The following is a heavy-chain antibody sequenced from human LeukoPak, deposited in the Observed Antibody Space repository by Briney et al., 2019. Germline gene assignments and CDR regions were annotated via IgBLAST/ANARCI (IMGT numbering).Heavy chain of an antibody. D-gene: IGHD4-11*01. V-gene: IGHV1-69*05. Sequence: GASVKVSCKASEGTFSSYAISWVRQAPGQGLEWMGGIIPIFGTANYAQKFQGRVTITTDESTSTAYMELSSLRSEDTAVYYCARVHYSNYFRSYYYVDVWGKGTTVTVSS. J-gene: IGHJ6*03. CDR1: EGTFSSYA. CDR2: IIPIFGTA. CDR3: ARVHYSNYFRSYYYVDV.